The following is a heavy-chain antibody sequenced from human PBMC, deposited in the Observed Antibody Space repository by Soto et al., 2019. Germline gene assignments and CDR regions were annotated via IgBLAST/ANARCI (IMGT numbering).Heavy chain of an antibody. CDR3: AKEGSSWYYFDY. V-gene: IGHV3-23*01. J-gene: IGHJ4*02. Sequence: EVQSLESGGGLVQPGGSLRLSCAASGFPFSSYAMHWVRQAPGKGLEWVLGISGSDGSTYHADSVKGRFTISRDKSKNTLYLQMNSLRAEDTAIYYCAKEGSSWYYFDYWGQGTLVTVSS. CDR1: GFPFSSYA. CDR2: ISGSDGST. D-gene: IGHD6-13*01.